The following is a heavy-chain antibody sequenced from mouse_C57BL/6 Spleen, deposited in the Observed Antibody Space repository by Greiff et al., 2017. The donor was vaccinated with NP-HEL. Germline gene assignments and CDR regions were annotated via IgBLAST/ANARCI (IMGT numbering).Heavy chain of an antibody. V-gene: IGHV1-7*01. CDR1: GYTFTSYW. CDR2: INPSSGYT. D-gene: IGHD3-2*02. Sequence: VQRVESGAELAKPGASVKLSCKASGYTFTSYWMHWVKQRPGQGLEWIGHINPSSGYTKYNQKFKDKATLTADKSSSTAYMQLSSLTYEDSAVYYCARFSSGYDFDYWGQGTTLTVSS. J-gene: IGHJ2*01. CDR3: ARFSSGYDFDY.